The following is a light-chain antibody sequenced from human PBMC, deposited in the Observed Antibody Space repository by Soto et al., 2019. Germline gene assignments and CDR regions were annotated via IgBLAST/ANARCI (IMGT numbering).Light chain of an antibody. CDR1: QNIYSNY. Sequence: EIVLPQSPGTLSLSPGDRATLSCSASQNIYSNYLAWYQQKPGQAPRLLIYGASSRATGVQDRFSGSGSGTGFTLTITGLEPEDFAVYYCHQYCNSPYTFGQGTKLEIK. J-gene: IGKJ2*01. V-gene: IGKV3-20*01. CDR3: HQYCNSPYT. CDR2: GAS.